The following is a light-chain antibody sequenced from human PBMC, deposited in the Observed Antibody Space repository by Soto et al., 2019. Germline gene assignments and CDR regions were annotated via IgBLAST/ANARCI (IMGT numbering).Light chain of an antibody. J-gene: IGKJ5*01. CDR2: GAS. CDR1: QSFSSSY. Sequence: EIVLTQSPDTLSLSAGERATLSCRASQSFSSSYLDWYQQKPGQAPRLLIYGASNRATAIPDRCSGSGSGADFTITISRLVSEEFAVYYCQQYGVSPLFGQGTRLESK. CDR3: QQYGVSPL. V-gene: IGKV3-20*01.